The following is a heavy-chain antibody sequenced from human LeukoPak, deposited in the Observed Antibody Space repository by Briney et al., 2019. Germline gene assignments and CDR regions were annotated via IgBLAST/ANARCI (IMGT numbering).Heavy chain of an antibody. Sequence: GGSLRLSCAVSGFTFDEYAMHWVRQAPGKGLEWVSGISWNSGLIDYADSVKGRFTISRDNAKNSLYLQMNSLKAGDTAFYYCAKVGIFGLVTYYFDYWGQGTLVTVSS. CDR1: GFTFDEYA. J-gene: IGHJ4*02. D-gene: IGHD3/OR15-3a*01. CDR3: AKVGIFGLVTYYFDY. CDR2: ISWNSGLI. V-gene: IGHV3-9*01.